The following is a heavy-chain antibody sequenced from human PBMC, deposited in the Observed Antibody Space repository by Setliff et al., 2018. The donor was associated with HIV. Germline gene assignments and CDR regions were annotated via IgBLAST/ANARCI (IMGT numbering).Heavy chain of an antibody. J-gene: IGHJ2*01. Sequence: ASVKVSCKASGGTFSTYSMNWVRQAPGQGLEWMGGIIPFFRTTNYAQKFQGRVTVTADISTSTAYMELSSLRSEDTAVYYCARDRNYYDRGGYFDLWGRGTLVTVS. CDR3: ARDRNYYDRGGYFDL. V-gene: IGHV1-69*06. D-gene: IGHD3-22*01. CDR2: IIPFFRTT. CDR1: GGTFSTYS.